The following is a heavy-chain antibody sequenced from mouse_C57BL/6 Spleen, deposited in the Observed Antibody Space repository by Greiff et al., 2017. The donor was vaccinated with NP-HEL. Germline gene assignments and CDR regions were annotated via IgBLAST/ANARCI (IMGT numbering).Heavy chain of an antibody. V-gene: IGHV3-6*01. CDR3: AREGDYDGGAWFAY. D-gene: IGHD2-4*01. CDR2: ISYDGSN. CDR1: GYSITSGYY. J-gene: IGHJ3*01. Sequence: VQLQQSGPGLVKPSQSLSLTCSVTGYSITSGYYWNWIRQFPGNKLEWMGYISYDGSNNYNPSPKNRISITRDTSKNQFFLKLNSVTTEDTATYYCAREGDYDGGAWFAYWGQGTLVTVSA.